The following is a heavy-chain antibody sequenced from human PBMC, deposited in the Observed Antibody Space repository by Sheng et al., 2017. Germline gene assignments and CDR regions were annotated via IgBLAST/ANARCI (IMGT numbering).Heavy chain of an antibody. CDR3: ARRTSDCSGRTCFHY. V-gene: IGHV5-51*04. CDR1: EYSFTSYW. CDR2: IYPGDSDT. J-gene: IGHJ4*02. D-gene: IGHD2-15*01. Sequence: EVQLVQSGAEVKKPGDSLKISCKDSEYSFTSYWIAWVRQMPGKGLEWMGMIYPGDSDTRYSPSFQGHVTISADKPISTVYLQWSSLKASDTAMYYCARRTSDCSGRTCFHYWGQGTLVTVSS.